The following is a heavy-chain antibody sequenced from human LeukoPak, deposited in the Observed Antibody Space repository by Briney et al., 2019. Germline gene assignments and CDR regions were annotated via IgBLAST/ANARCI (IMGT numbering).Heavy chain of an antibody. CDR2: INPNSGGT. CDR3: ARDSIAAAGIDY. D-gene: IGHD6-13*01. CDR1: GYTFTGYY. Sequence: ASVKVSCKASGYTFTGYYMHWVRQARGQGLEWMGWINPNSGGTNYAQKFQGRVTMTRDTSISTAYMELSRLRSDDTAVYYCARDSIAAAGIDYWGQGTLVTVSS. J-gene: IGHJ4*02. V-gene: IGHV1-2*02.